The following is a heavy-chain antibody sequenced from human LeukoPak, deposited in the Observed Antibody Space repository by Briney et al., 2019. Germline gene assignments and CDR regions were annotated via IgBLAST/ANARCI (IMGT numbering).Heavy chain of an antibody. J-gene: IGHJ2*01. D-gene: IGHD6-19*01. V-gene: IGHV3-23*01. CDR1: GFTFSSYA. Sequence: GGSLRLSCAASGFTFSSYAMSWVRQAPGKGLEWVSAISGSGGSTYYADSVKGRFTISRDNSKNTLYLQMNSLRAEDTAVYYCANLNSNGQDSHWYFDLWGRGTLVTVSS. CDR2: ISGSGGST. CDR3: ANLNSNGQDSHWYFDL.